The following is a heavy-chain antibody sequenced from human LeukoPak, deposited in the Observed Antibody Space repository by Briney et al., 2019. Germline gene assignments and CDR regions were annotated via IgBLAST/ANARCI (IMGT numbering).Heavy chain of an antibody. J-gene: IGHJ4*02. CDR1: GGSFSGYY. Sequence: SETLSLTCAVYGGSFSGYYWSWIRQPPGKGLEWIGEINHSGSTNYNPSLKSRVTISVDTSKNQFSLKLSSVTAADTAVNYCARGRYYYGSGSYSHYLYYFDYWGQGTLVTVSS. D-gene: IGHD3-10*01. CDR2: INHSGST. V-gene: IGHV4-34*01. CDR3: ARGRYYYGSGSYSHYLYYFDY.